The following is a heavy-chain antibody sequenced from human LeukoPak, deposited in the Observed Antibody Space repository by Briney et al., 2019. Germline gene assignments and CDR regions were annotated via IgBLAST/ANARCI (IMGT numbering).Heavy chain of an antibody. CDR3: AKDLYYGDYGGAFDI. Sequence: PPGGSLRLSCAASGFTFSKSGMHWVRQAPGKGLEWVSAISGSGGSSYYADSVKGRFTISRDNSKNTLYLQMNSLRAEDTAVYYCAKDLYYGDYGGAFDIWGQGTMVTVSS. V-gene: IGHV3-23*01. D-gene: IGHD4-17*01. J-gene: IGHJ3*02. CDR2: ISGSGGSS. CDR1: GFTFSKSG.